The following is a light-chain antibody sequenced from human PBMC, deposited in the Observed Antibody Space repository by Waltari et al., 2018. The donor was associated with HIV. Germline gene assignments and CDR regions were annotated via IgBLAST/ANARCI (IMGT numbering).Light chain of an antibody. CDR1: SSHTGSNY. CDR3: AAWDDSLSVVV. CDR2: RNN. Sequence: QSVLTQPPSASGTPGQSVTISCSGSSSHTGSNYVYWYHKHPGTAPKPLIYRNNPRPSGVPDRFSGSKSGTSASLAISGLRSEDEADCYCAAWDDSLSVVVFGGGTKLTVL. V-gene: IGLV1-47*01. J-gene: IGLJ2*01.